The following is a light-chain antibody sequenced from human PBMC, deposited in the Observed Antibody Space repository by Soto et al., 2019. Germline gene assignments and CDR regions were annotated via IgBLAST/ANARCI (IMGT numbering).Light chain of an antibody. Sequence: QSALTQPRSVSGSPGQSVTISCTGTSSDVGGYNYVSWYQQHPGKAPKLMIYDVNKRPSGVPDRFSGSKSGNTASLTISGLQAEDEADSYCCSYAGSYTLVFGTGTKLTVL. CDR1: SSDVGGYNY. CDR3: CSYAGSYTLV. J-gene: IGLJ1*01. V-gene: IGLV2-11*01. CDR2: DVN.